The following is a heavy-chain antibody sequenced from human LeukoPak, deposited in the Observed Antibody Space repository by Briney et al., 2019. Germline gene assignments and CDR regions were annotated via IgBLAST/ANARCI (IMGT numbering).Heavy chain of an antibody. Sequence: QTGGSLRLSCAASGFIFSNYWMSWVRQAPGKGLEWVANIKQDESEKYYVDSVKGRFTISRDNAKNSLFLQMSSLRAEDTAVDYCARDKIMGATVLDYWGQGSLVTVSS. D-gene: IGHD1-26*01. CDR2: IKQDESEK. CDR3: ARDKIMGATVLDY. J-gene: IGHJ4*02. CDR1: GFIFSNYW. V-gene: IGHV3-7*01.